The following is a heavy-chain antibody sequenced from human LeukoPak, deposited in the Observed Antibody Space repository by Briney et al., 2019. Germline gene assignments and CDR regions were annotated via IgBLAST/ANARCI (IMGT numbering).Heavy chain of an antibody. V-gene: IGHV3-21*01. Sequence: GGSLRLSCAASGFTFSSYSMNWVRQAPGKGLEWVSSISSSSSYIYYADSVKGRFTISRDNAKNSLYLQMNSLRAEDTTVYYCARVWDYGDYAFDYWGQGTLVIVSS. D-gene: IGHD4-17*01. CDR2: ISSSSSYI. CDR3: ARVWDYGDYAFDY. CDR1: GFTFSSYS. J-gene: IGHJ4*02.